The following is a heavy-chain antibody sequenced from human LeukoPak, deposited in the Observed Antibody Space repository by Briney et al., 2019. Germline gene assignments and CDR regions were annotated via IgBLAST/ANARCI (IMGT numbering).Heavy chain of an antibody. CDR2: ISSSTNYI. CDR3: AKVILWFGELPNYFDY. D-gene: IGHD3-10*01. J-gene: IGHJ4*02. V-gene: IGHV3-21*04. CDR1: GFTFRTYS. Sequence: GGSLRLSRAASGFTFRTYSMNWVRQAPGKGLEWVSSISSSTNYIYYADSVKGRFRISRDNAKNSLYLQMNSLRAEDTAVYYCAKVILWFGELPNYFDYWGQGTLVTVSS.